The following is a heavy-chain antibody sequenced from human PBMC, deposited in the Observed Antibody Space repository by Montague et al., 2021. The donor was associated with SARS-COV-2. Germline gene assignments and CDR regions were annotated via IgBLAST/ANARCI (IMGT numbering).Heavy chain of an antibody. CDR1: GDSISSYY. CDR2: LYNSGST. V-gene: IGHV4-59*08. D-gene: IGHD2-15*01. Sequence: SETLSLTCTVSGDSISSYYWSWIRQPPGKGLEWIGYLYNSGSTKHNPSLKSRVTISVDTSKNQFSLKLSSVTAADTAVYYCARHIEKEGTYYYYYGMDVWGQGTTVTVSS. J-gene: IGHJ6*02. CDR3: ARHIEKEGTYYYYYGMDV.